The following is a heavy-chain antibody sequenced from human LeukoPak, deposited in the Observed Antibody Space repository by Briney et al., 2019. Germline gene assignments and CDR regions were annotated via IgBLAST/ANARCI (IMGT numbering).Heavy chain of an antibody. D-gene: IGHD1-26*01. Sequence: ASVKVSCKASGYTFTSYGISWVRQAPGQGLEWMGIINPSGGSTSYAQKFQGRVTMTRDMSTSTVYMELSSLRSEDTAVYYCAREGVGATPLLGGYWGQGTLVTVSS. V-gene: IGHV1-46*01. CDR2: INPSGGST. J-gene: IGHJ4*02. CDR3: AREGVGATPLLGGY. CDR1: GYTFTSYG.